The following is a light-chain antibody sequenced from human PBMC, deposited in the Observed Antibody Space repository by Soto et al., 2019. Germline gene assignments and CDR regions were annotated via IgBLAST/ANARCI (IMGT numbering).Light chain of an antibody. Sequence: EIVFTRSPGTLSLSPWERPTLSCSCSQSVSNNYLAWYQQKPGQAARLLIYGASNRANGIPDRFSGSGSGTDLTLTISRLEPEDFAVYYCQQYGSSGTFGQGTKVDIK. CDR1: QSVSNNY. CDR3: QQYGSSGT. J-gene: IGKJ1*01. CDR2: GAS. V-gene: IGKV3-20*01.